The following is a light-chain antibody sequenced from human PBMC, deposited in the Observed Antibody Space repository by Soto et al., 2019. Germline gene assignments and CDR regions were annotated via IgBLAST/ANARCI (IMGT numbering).Light chain of an antibody. V-gene: IGKV2-28*01. Sequence: DIVMTQSPLSLPVTPGEPASISCRSSQSLLHSNGNIYLDWYLQRPGQSPQLLIYFGSNRAYGVPDRFSGSGSGTDFTLKISRVEAEDVGVYCCMQALQTPIIFGQGTRLEIK. CDR2: FGS. CDR3: MQALQTPII. J-gene: IGKJ5*01. CDR1: QSLLHSNGNIY.